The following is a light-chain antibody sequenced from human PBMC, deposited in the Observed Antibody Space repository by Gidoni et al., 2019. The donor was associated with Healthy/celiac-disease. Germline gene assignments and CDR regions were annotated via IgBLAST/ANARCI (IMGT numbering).Light chain of an antibody. CDR1: SSHVGGYNY. Sequence: QSALTHPPSASGSPGQSVTISCTGTSSHVGGYNYVSWYQQHPGKAPKLMFYEVSKRPSGAPDRFSGSNSGKTASPTVCGLQAEEEDDYYCRSYAGSNNWVFGGGTKLTVL. CDR3: RSYAGSNNWV. CDR2: EVS. V-gene: IGLV2-8*01. J-gene: IGLJ3*02.